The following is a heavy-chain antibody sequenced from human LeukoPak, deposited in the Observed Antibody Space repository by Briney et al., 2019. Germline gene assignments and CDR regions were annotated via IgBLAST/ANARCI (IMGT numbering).Heavy chain of an antibody. J-gene: IGHJ6*03. V-gene: IGHV3-23*01. CDR1: GFTFSSYA. CDR2: ISGSGGST. CDR3: AKTAYQRQLWISGYYYMDV. D-gene: IGHD5-18*01. Sequence: PGGSLRLSSAASGFTFSSYAMSWVRQAPGKGLEWVSAISGSGGSTYYADSVKGRFTISRDNSKNTLYLQMASLRADDTAIYYCAKTAYQRQLWISGYYYMDVWGKGTTVTISS.